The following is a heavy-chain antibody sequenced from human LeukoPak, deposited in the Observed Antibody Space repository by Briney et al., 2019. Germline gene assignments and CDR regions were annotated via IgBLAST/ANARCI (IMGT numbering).Heavy chain of an antibody. D-gene: IGHD1-20*01. J-gene: IGHJ4*02. CDR2: INAGNGNT. Sequence: ASVKVSCKASGYTFTSNAMHWVRQAPGQRLEWMGWINAGNGNTKYSQKFQGRVTITRDTSASTAYMELSSLRSEDTAVYYCARARITGTTWGFDYWGQGTLVTVSS. CDR1: GYTFTSNA. V-gene: IGHV1-3*01. CDR3: ARARITGTTWGFDY.